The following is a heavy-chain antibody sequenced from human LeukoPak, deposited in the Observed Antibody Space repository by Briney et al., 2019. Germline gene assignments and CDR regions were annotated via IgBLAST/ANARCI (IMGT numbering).Heavy chain of an antibody. J-gene: IGHJ4*02. CDR1: GYTFTTYA. V-gene: IGHV1-3*01. CDR3: ARDPIGSRWPYYFDF. CDR2: INAGNGNT. Sequence: ASVKVSCKASGYTFTTYAMHWVRQAPGQRLEWMGWINAGNGNTKYSQRFQARVTITRDTSASTAYMELSSLRSEDTAVYYCARDPIGSRWPYYFDFWGQGTLVTVSS. D-gene: IGHD6-13*01.